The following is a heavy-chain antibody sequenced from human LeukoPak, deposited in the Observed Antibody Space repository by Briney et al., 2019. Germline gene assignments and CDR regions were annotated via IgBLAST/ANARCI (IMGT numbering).Heavy chain of an antibody. J-gene: IGHJ4*02. D-gene: IGHD2-15*01. CDR2: IYYSGST. Sequence: KPSETLSLTCTVSGGSISSSSYYWGWIRQPPGKGLEWIGSIYYSGSTYYNPSLKSRVTISVDTSKNQFSLKLSSVTAADTAVYYCASGLYCSGGSCYFGDYWGQGTLVTVSS. V-gene: IGHV4-39*01. CDR3: ASGLYCSGGSCYFGDY. CDR1: GGSISSSSYY.